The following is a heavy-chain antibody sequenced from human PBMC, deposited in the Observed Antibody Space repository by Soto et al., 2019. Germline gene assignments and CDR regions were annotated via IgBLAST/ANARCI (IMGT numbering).Heavy chain of an antibody. Sequence: SETLYLTCTVSGGSINTFYWSWVRQPAGKGLEWIGRIFSSGSTSFNPSLESRVAMSVDTSKNHFSLNLSSVTAADMAVYYCAREGSYSAYNFAHGIQLWSFDFWGQGALVTVSS. D-gene: IGHD5-12*01. J-gene: IGHJ4*02. CDR2: IFSSGST. CDR1: GGSINTFY. CDR3: AREGSYSAYNFAHGIQLWSFDF. V-gene: IGHV4-4*07.